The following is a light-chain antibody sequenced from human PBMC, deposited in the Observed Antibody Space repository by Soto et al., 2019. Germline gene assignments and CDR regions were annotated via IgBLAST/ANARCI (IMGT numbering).Light chain of an antibody. CDR3: CSYAGSITYV. J-gene: IGLJ1*01. Sequence: QSVVTQPASVSGSPGQSITISCTGTSSDVGTYNLVSWYQQRPGKAPKLMIYEGSKRPSGVSNRFSGSKSGNTASLTISGLQAEDEADYYCCSYAGSITYVFGTGTKVTVL. V-gene: IGLV2-23*01. CDR2: EGS. CDR1: SSDVGTYNL.